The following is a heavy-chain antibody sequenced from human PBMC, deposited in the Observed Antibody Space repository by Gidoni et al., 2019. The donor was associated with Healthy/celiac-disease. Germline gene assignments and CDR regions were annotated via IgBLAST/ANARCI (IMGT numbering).Heavy chain of an antibody. J-gene: IGHJ4*02. V-gene: IGHV4-34*01. Sequence: QVQLQQWGAGLLKPSETLSLTCAVYGGSFSGYYGSWIRQPPGKGLEWIGEINHSGSTNYNPSLKSRVTISVDTSKNQFSLKLSSVTAADTAVYYCARGGIAAAGIGYWGQGTLVTVSS. CDR1: GGSFSGYY. CDR3: ARGGIAAAGIGY. D-gene: IGHD6-13*01. CDR2: INHSGST.